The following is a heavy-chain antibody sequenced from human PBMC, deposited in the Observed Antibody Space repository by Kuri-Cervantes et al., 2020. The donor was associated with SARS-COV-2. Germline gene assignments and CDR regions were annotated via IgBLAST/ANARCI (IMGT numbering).Heavy chain of an antibody. V-gene: IGHV3-33*08. CDR2: IWYDGSNK. CDR1: GFIFSTSG. D-gene: IGHD6-13*01. Sequence: GESLKISCAASGFIFSTSGMHWVRQAPGKGLEWVAVIWYDGSNKYYADSVKGRFTISRDNSKNTLYLQMNSLRAEDTAVYYCARGGSSSWYGGYINYYYYGMDVWGQGTTVTVSS. J-gene: IGHJ6*02. CDR3: ARGGSSSWYGGYINYYYYGMDV.